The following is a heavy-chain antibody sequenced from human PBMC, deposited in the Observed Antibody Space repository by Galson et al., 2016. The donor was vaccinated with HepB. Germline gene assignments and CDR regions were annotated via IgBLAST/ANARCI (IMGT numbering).Heavy chain of an antibody. V-gene: IGHV3-23*01. CDR1: GFTFSSYA. CDR2: ISGSGGNT. Sequence: SLRLSCAASGFTFSSYAMSWVRQAPGKGLEWVSTISGSGGNTYYADSVEGRFTISRDNSKNTLYLQMNSLRVEDTAVYYCAKARRNSYYDILTGSSPLDYWGQGTLVTVSS. J-gene: IGHJ4*02. D-gene: IGHD3-9*01. CDR3: AKARRNSYYDILTGSSPLDY.